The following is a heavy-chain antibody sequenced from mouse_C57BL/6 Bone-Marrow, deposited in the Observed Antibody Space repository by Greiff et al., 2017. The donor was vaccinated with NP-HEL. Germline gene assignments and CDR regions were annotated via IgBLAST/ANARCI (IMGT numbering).Heavy chain of an antibody. Sequence: QVQLQQSGAELARPGASVKLSCKASGYTFTSYGISWVKQRTGQGLEWIGEIYPRSGTTYYNEKFKGKATLTADKSSSTAYMELRSLTSVDSAVYVCARAGSSSYDWYFDVWGTGTTVTVSS. D-gene: IGHD1-1*01. J-gene: IGHJ1*03. CDR1: GYTFTSYG. CDR2: IYPRSGTT. V-gene: IGHV1-81*01. CDR3: ARAGSSSYDWYFDV.